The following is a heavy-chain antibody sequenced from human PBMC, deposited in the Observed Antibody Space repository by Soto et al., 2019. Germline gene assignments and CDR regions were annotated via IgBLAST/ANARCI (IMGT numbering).Heavy chain of an antibody. CDR2: ISAYNGNT. CDR3: ARGRRSDTYGRY. J-gene: IGHJ4*02. V-gene: IGHV1-18*01. Sequence: SVKVSCKASGYTFTNYGISWVRQAPGQGLEWMGWISAYNGNTNYAQNLQGRVTMTTDTSTSTAYMELGSLRSDDTAVYYCARGRRSDTYGRYWGQGTLVTVSS. CDR1: GYTFTNYG. D-gene: IGHD5-18*01.